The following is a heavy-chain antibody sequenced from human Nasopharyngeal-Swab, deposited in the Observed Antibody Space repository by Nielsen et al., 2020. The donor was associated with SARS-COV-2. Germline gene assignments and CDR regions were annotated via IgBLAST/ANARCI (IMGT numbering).Heavy chain of an antibody. Sequence: GESLKISCAASGFTFSSYAMHWVRQAPGKGLEWVAVISYDGSNKYHADSVKGRFTISRDNSKNTLYLQMNSLRAEDTAVYYCAKCSGSGIWDLTPVDYWGQGTLVTVSS. CDR3: AKCSGSGIWDLTPVDY. CDR1: GFTFSSYA. J-gene: IGHJ4*02. V-gene: IGHV3-30-3*02. CDR2: ISYDGSNK. D-gene: IGHD1-26*01.